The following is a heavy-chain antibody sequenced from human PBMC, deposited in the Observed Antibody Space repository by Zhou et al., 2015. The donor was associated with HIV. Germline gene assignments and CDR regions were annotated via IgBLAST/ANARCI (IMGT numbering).Heavy chain of an antibody. D-gene: IGHD6-13*01. J-gene: IGHJ1*01. CDR3: ARDVGSSWSQH. V-gene: IGHV3-48*04. CDR1: GFTFSSYS. CDR2: ISSSSSTI. Sequence: EVQLVESGGGLVQPGGSLRLSCAASGFTFSSYSMNWVRQAPGKGLEWVSYISSSSSTISYADSVKGRFTISRDNTKNSLYLQMNILRAEDTAVYYCARDVGSSWSQHWGQGTLVTVSS.